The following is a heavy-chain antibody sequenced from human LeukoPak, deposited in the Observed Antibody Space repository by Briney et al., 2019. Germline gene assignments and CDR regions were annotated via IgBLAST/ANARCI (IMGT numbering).Heavy chain of an antibody. D-gene: IGHD4-23*01. CDR2: ISSSSTM. J-gene: IGHJ4*02. CDR3: ARGGTSSSLAY. CDR1: GFTFSSYA. Sequence: PGGSLRLSCAASGFTFSSYAMSWIRQAPGKGLEWVSYISSSSTMSYADSVKGRFTISRDNANNSLYLQMSSLRDEDTAVYYCARGGTSSSLAYWGQGTLVTVSS. V-gene: IGHV3-48*02.